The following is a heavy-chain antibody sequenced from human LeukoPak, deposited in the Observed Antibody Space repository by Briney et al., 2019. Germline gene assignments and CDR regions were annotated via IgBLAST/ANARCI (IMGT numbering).Heavy chain of an antibody. CDR2: IRSKANSYAT. J-gene: IGHJ4*02. V-gene: IGHV3-73*01. Sequence: GGSLRLSCAASGFTFSGSAMHWVRQASGKGLEWVGRIRSKANSYATAYAASVKGRFTISRDDSKNTAYLQMNSLKTEDTAVYYCTRPTQTYSYGSFPLHWGQGTLVTVSS. CDR1: GFTFSGSA. D-gene: IGHD5-18*01. CDR3: TRPTQTYSYGSFPLH.